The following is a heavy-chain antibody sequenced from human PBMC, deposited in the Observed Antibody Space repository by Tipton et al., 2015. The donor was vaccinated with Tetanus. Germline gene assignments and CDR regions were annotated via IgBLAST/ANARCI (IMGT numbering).Heavy chain of an antibody. Sequence: LSLTCTVSGGSISSYYWSWIRQPPGKGLEWIGYIYYSGSTNYNPSLKSRATISVDTSKNQFSLKLSSVTAADTAVYYCARGGIAAAGGGLDYWGQGTLVTVSS. V-gene: IGHV4-59*01. CDR1: GGSISSYY. CDR3: ARGGIAAAGGGLDY. J-gene: IGHJ4*02. D-gene: IGHD6-13*01. CDR2: IYYSGST.